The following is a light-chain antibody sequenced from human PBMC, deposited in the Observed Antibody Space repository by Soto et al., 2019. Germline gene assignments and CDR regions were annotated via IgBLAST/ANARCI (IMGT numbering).Light chain of an antibody. CDR3: QQSYSTPPWT. CDR1: QSIARD. CDR2: AAS. V-gene: IGKV1-39*01. J-gene: IGKJ1*01. Sequence: DIQMTQSPSSLSASVGDRVTITCRASQSIARDLNWYQQKSGKAPKFLIYAASSLQNGVPSRFSGRGSGTDFTLTISSLQPEDSATYFCQQSYSTPPWTFGHGTKVHIK.